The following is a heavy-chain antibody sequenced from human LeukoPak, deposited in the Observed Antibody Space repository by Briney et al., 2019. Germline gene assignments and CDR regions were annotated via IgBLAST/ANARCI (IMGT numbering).Heavy chain of an antibody. V-gene: IGHV3-23*01. CDR3: AKRGVVIRVILVGFHKEAYYFDS. Sequence: GGSLRLSCEASGFIFSDYSMNWVRQAPGKGLEWVAGIGASGGGTNYADSVKGRFTISRDNPKNTLYLQMNSLRAEDTAVYFCAKRGVVIRVILVGFHKEAYYFDSWGQGALVTVSS. D-gene: IGHD3-22*01. CDR2: IGASGGGT. CDR1: GFIFSDYS. J-gene: IGHJ4*02.